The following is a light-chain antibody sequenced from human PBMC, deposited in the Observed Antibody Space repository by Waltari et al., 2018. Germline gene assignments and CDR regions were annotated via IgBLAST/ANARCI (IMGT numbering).Light chain of an antibody. CDR3: LQRSSGPWT. J-gene: IGKJ1*01. CDR2: AAS. Sequence: SCRASQSISSYLAWYQQKVGKVPRLLIYAASNRPTGIPARFSGSGSGTDFTFTISSLEPEDFATYYCLQRSSGPWTFGQGTKVEIK. V-gene: IGKV3-11*01. CDR1: QSISSY.